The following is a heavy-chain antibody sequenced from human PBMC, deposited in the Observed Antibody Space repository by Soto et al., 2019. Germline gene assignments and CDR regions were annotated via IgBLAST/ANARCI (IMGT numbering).Heavy chain of an antibody. CDR1: GGSISSYY. D-gene: IGHD4-17*01. CDR3: ARGYGDYGGMDV. J-gene: IGHJ6*02. CDR2: IYYSGST. V-gene: IGHV4-59*01. Sequence: SETLSLTCTVSGGSISSYYWSWIRQPPGKGLEWIGYIYYSGSTNYNPSLKSRVTIPVDTSKNQFSLKLSSVTAADTAVYYCARGYGDYGGMDVWGQGTTVTVSS.